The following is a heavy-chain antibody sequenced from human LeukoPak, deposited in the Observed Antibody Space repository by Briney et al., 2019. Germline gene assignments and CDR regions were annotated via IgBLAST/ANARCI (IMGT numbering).Heavy chain of an antibody. D-gene: IGHD3-22*01. CDR2: MNPNSGNT. V-gene: IGHV1-8*03. J-gene: IGHJ3*02. CDR3: ARVASAWVVMIPDAFDI. CDR1: GYTFTSYY. Sequence: ASVKVSCKASGYTFTSYYMHWVRQATGQGLEWMGWMNPNSGNTGYAQKFQGRVTITRNTSISTAYMELSSLRSEDTAVYYCARVASAWVVMIPDAFDIWGQGTMVTVSS.